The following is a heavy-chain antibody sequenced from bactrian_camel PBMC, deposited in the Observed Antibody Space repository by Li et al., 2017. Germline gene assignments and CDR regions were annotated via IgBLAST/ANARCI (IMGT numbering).Heavy chain of an antibody. CDR1: GYAYSDGYC. Sequence: HVQLVESGGGSVQAGGSLRLSCVVSGYAYSDGYCLGWFRQAPGKGLEWLSAVDVRTGLIPGYADAVKGRFTISTDNAQNTLYLQLNNLETEDTATYYCAKAPGGWTHPGNYWGQGTQVTVS. CDR3: AKAPGGWTHPGNY. CDR2: VDVRTGLIP. D-gene: IGHD5*01. J-gene: IGHJ4*01. V-gene: IGHV3S1*01.